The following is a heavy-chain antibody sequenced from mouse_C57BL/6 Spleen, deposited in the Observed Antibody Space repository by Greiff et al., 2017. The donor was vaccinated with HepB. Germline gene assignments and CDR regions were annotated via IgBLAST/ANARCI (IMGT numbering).Heavy chain of an antibody. CDR2: IHPNSGST. CDR3: ARDYGSRSSYAMDY. CDR1: GYTFTSYW. Sequence: QVQLQQPGAELVKPGASVKLSCKASGYTFTSYWMHWVKQRPGQALEWIGMIHPNSGSTNYNEKFKSKATLTVDKSSSTAYMQLSSLTSEDSAVYYCARDYGSRSSYAMDYWGQGTSVTVSS. D-gene: IGHD1-1*01. V-gene: IGHV1-64*01. J-gene: IGHJ4*01.